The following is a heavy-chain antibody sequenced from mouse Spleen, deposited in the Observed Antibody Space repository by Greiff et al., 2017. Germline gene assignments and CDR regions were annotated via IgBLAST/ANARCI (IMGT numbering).Heavy chain of an antibody. J-gene: IGHJ2*01. CDR1: GFTFSNYW. CDR3: TRLYYGSSDYFDD. V-gene: IGHV6-6*02. Sequence: EVQLLASGGGLVQPGGSMKLSCVASGFTFSNYWMHWVRQSPEKGLEWVAEIRLKSNNYATHYAESVKGRFTISRDDSKSSVYLQMNNVRAEDTGIYYCTRLYYGSSDYFDDWGQGTTLTGSS. CDR2: IRLKSNNYAT. D-gene: IGHD1-1*01.